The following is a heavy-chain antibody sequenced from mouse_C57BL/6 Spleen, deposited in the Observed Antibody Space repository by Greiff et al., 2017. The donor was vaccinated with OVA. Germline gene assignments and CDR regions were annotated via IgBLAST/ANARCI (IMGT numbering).Heavy chain of an antibody. CDR2: ISNLAYSI. D-gene: IGHD4-1*01. Sequence: EVQLVESGGGLVQPGGSLKLSCAASGFTFSDYGMAWVRQAPRKGPEWVAFISNLAYSIYYADTVTGRFTISRENAKNTLYLEMSSLRSEDTAMYYCARQGELGRGYFDVWGTGTTVTVSS. V-gene: IGHV5-15*01. CDR3: ARQGELGRGYFDV. CDR1: GFTFSDYG. J-gene: IGHJ1*03.